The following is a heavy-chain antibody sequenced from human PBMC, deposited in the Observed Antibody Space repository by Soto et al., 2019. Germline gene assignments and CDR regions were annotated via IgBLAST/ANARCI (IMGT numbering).Heavy chain of an antibody. CDR2: ISYDGSNK. D-gene: IGHD2-21*02. V-gene: IGHV3-30-3*01. CDR3: AGYIVVVPATYAFDI. Sequence: QVQLVESGGGVVQPGRSLRLSCAASGFTFSSYAMHWVRQAPGKGLEWVAVISYDGSNKYYADSVKGRFTISRDNSKNTLYRQMNSLRAEDTAVYYCAGYIVVVPATYAFDIWGQGTMVTVSS. CDR1: GFTFSSYA. J-gene: IGHJ3*02.